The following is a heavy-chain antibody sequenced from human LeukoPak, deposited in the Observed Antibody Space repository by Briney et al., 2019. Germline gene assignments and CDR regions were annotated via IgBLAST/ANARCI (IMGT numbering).Heavy chain of an antibody. CDR2: MNPNSGNT. Sequence: ASVKVSCKASGYTFTSCDINWVRQATGQGLEWMGWMNPNSGNTGYGQSFHGRITMTRDISIGTAYMELSNLTSEDTAIYYCTRGSSGRRDNWGQGTLVTVSA. CDR1: GYTFTSCD. J-gene: IGHJ4*02. V-gene: IGHV1-8*01. CDR3: TRGSSGRRDN. D-gene: IGHD6-19*01.